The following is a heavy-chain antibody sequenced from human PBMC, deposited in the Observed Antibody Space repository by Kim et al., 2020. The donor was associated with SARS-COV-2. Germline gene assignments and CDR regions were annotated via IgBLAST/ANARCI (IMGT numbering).Heavy chain of an antibody. Sequence: SETLSLTCTVSGGSISSSSYYWGWIRQPPGKGLEWIGSIYYSGSTYYNPSLKSRVTISVDTSKNQFSLKLSSVTAADTAVYYCARVRRVVRGVIGGFDYWGQGTLVTVSS. CDR3: ARVRRVVRGVIGGFDY. CDR1: GGSISSSSYY. D-gene: IGHD3-10*01. J-gene: IGHJ4*02. V-gene: IGHV4-39*07. CDR2: IYYSGST.